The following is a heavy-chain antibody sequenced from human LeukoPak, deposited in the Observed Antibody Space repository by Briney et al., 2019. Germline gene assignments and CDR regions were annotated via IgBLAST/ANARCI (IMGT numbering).Heavy chain of an antibody. CDR1: GYTFTSYY. V-gene: IGHV1-46*01. D-gene: IGHD5/OR15-5a*01. Sequence: ASVKVSCKASGYTFTSYYMHWVRQAPGQGLEWMGIINPSGGSTSYAQKFQGRVTMTRDASTSTVYMELSSLRSEDTAVYYCASDWLSTGNDYWGQGTLVTVSS. CDR3: ASDWLSTGNDY. CDR2: INPSGGST. J-gene: IGHJ4*02.